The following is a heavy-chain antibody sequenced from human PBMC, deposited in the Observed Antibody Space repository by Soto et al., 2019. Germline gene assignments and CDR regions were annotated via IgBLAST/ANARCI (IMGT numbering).Heavy chain of an antibody. D-gene: IGHD3-22*01. CDR2: ISGSGGST. Sequence: PGGSLRLSCAASGFTFSSYAMSWVRQAPGKGLEWGSAISGSGGSTYYADSVKGRFTISRDNSKNTLYLQMNSLRAEDTAVYYCAKDPRYYYDSSGYRFDYWGQGTLVPVSS. J-gene: IGHJ4*02. CDR1: GFTFSSYA. V-gene: IGHV3-23*01. CDR3: AKDPRYYYDSSGYRFDY.